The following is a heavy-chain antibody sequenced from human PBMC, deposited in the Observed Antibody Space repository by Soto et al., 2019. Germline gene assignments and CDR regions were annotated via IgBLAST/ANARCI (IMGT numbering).Heavy chain of an antibody. CDR3: ASIRAGYGGNWIDAFDI. J-gene: IGHJ3*02. CDR2: ISAYNGNT. D-gene: IGHD2-15*01. Sequence: GASVKVSCKASGYTFTSYGISWVRQAPGQGREGMGWISAYNGNTNYAQKLQGRVTMTTDTSTSTAYMELRSLRSDDTAVYYCASIRAGYGGNWIDAFDIWGQGTMVTVSS. CDR1: GYTFTSYG. V-gene: IGHV1-18*01.